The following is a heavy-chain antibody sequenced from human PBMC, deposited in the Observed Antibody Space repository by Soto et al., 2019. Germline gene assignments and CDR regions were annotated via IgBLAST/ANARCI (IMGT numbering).Heavy chain of an antibody. D-gene: IGHD2-2*01. J-gene: IGHJ4*02. CDR1: GFTFSSYA. Sequence: EVQLLESGGGLVQPGGSLRLSCAASGFTFSSYAMSWVRQAPGKGLEWVSAISGSGGSTYYADSVKGRFTISRDISKNTLYLQMNTRRAEDTAVYYCAKDRMPIWVSYFDYWGQGTLVTVSS. CDR3: AKDRMPIWVSYFDY. CDR2: ISGSGGST. V-gene: IGHV3-23*01.